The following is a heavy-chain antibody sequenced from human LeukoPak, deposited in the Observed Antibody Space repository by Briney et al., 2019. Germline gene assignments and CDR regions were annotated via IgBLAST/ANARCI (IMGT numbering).Heavy chain of an antibody. J-gene: IGHJ4*02. Sequence: KPSETLSLICTVSGGSISSSSYYWGWIRQPPGKGLEWIGSIYYSGSTYYNPSPKSRVTISVDTSKNQFSLKLSSVTAADTAVYYCARLGGWLPDYWGQGTLVTVSS. CDR1: GGSISSSSYY. CDR3: ARLGGWLPDY. CDR2: IYYSGST. V-gene: IGHV4-39*01. D-gene: IGHD6-19*01.